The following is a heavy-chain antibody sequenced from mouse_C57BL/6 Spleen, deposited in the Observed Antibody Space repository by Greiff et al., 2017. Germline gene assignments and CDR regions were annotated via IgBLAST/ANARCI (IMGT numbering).Heavy chain of an antibody. CDR2: IYPGDGDT. CDR3: ARRSPYGSSRDY. Sequence: VQLQQSGAELVKPGASVKISCKASGYAFSSYWMNWVKQRPGKGLEWIGQIYPGDGDTNYNGKFKGKATLTADKSSSTAYMQLSSLTSEDSAVYFCARRSPYGSSRDYWGQGTTLTVSS. V-gene: IGHV1-80*01. J-gene: IGHJ2*01. D-gene: IGHD1-1*01. CDR1: GYAFSSYW.